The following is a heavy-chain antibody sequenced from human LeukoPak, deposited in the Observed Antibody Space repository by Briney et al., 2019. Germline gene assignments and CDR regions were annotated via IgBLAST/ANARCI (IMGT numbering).Heavy chain of an antibody. CDR1: GGSISSGDYY. Sequence: PSETLSLTCTVSGGSISSGDYYWSWIRQPPGKGLEWIGYIYYSGSTYYNPSLKSRVTISVDTSKNQFSLNLSSVTAADTAVYYCARDHNWREDILTGYTPYGMDVWGQGTMVTVSS. CDR2: IYYSGST. D-gene: IGHD3-9*01. CDR3: ARDHNWREDILTGYTPYGMDV. J-gene: IGHJ6*02. V-gene: IGHV4-30-4*01.